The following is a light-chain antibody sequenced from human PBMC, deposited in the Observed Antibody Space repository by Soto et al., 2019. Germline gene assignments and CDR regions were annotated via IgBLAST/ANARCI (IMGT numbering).Light chain of an antibody. V-gene: IGKV3-20*01. CDR2: DAS. CDR3: QHYGGSPPRYT. J-gene: IGKJ2*01. Sequence: EIVLAQSPDTLSLSPGERATLSCRASQSVGSSSLAWYQQKPGQAPRLLIYDASSRATDIPDKFSGSGSGIDFTLTISRLEPEDFAVYYCQHYGGSPPRYTFGQGTKLEIK. CDR1: QSVGSSS.